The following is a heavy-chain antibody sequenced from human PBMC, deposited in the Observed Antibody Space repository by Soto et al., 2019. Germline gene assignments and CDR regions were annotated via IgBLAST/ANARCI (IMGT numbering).Heavy chain of an antibody. CDR1: GFTFSSYA. Sequence: EVQLLESGGGLVQPGGSLRLSCAASGFTFSSYAMSWVRQAPGKGLEWVSAISGSGGSTYYADSVKGRFTISRDNSKNSLYLQMNSRRAEDTAVYYCAAVGYSYSCVWGQGTTVTVSS. CDR2: ISGSGGST. V-gene: IGHV3-23*01. D-gene: IGHD5-18*01. J-gene: IGHJ6*02. CDR3: AAVGYSYSCV.